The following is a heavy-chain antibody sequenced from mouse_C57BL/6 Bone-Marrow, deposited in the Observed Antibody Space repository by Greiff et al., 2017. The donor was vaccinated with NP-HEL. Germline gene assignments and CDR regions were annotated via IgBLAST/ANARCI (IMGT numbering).Heavy chain of an antibody. J-gene: IGHJ2*01. D-gene: IGHD2-3*01. CDR2: IWSGGST. V-gene: IGHV2-2*01. CDR3: ARNGGYYYFDY. CDR1: GFSLTSYG. Sequence: VQLQQSGPGLVQPSQCLSITCTVSGFSLTSYGVHWVRQSPGKGLEWLGVIWSGGSTDYYAAFITRLSISKDNSKSQVFFKMNSLQADDAAIYYCARNGGYYYFDYWGQGTTLTVSS.